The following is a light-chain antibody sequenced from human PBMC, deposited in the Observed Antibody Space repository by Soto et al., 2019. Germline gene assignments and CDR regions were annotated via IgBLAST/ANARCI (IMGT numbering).Light chain of an antibody. J-gene: IGKJ5*01. CDR1: QDMNTY. Sequence: DVHLTQSQPFLSASVGDRFTISCRASQDMNTYIAWYQQKPGKAPKLLIYGASTLQSGVPSRFRGSESGAVFTLTISSLQPEDFATYACQQLHSYWIAFGLAT. CDR2: GAS. CDR3: QQLHSYWIA. V-gene: IGKV1-9*01.